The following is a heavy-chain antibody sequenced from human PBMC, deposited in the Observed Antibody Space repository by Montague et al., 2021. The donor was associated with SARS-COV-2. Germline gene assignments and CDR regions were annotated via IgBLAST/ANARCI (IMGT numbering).Heavy chain of an antibody. V-gene: IGHV4-61*02. Sequence: TLSLTCTVSGGSIRSGSYYWCRIRQPAGKRLEWSGRKYSSGSTNYNPLLKSRVTMSVATYNNQFSRQVSAATAADTAVYYSARDYGDYSYYYGLDVWGQGTTVTVSS. CDR1: GGSIRSGSYY. J-gene: IGHJ6*02. CDR2: KYSSGST. CDR3: ARDYGDYSYYYGLDV. D-gene: IGHD4-17*01.